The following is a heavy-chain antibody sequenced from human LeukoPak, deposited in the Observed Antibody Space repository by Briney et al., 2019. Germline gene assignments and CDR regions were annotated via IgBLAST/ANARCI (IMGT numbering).Heavy chain of an antibody. Sequence: GGSLRLSCAASGFTLSNYAMHWVRQPAGEGLEWASALGTAGDTFYPGSVKGRFTISRDNAKKSLYLQMNNLRAEDTAIYYCVRVVPGTGSLDYWGQGTLVTVSS. D-gene: IGHD1-1*01. CDR3: VRVVPGTGSLDY. V-gene: IGHV3-13*01. CDR2: LGTAGDT. CDR1: GFTLSNYA. J-gene: IGHJ4*02.